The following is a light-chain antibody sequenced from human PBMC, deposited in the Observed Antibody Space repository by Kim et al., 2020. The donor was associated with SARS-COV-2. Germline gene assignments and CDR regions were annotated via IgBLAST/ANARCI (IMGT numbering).Light chain of an antibody. Sequence: SPGERATLSCRASQSINTRYLAWYQQKPGQAPRLLIFAASSRATGIPDRFSGSGSGTDFTLTISRLEPEDFAVYYCQQYDTAPRTFGQGTKVDIK. CDR2: AAS. CDR1: QSINTRY. CDR3: QQYDTAPRT. J-gene: IGKJ1*01. V-gene: IGKV3-20*01.